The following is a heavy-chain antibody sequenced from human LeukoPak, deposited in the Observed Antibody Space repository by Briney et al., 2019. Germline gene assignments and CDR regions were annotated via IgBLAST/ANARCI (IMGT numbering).Heavy chain of an antibody. CDR2: ISHSGST. CDR1: GGSFSGYY. V-gene: IGHV4-34*01. J-gene: IGHJ3*02. CDR3: AKFYFDSSGYYDVFDI. D-gene: IGHD3-22*01. Sequence: PSDTLSLTCAVYGGSFSGYYWSWIRQPPGKGLEWIGEISHSGSTNYNPSLKSRVTISVDTSKNQVYLKLTSVTAADTAVYFCAKFYFDSSGYYDVFDIWGQGTMVTVSS.